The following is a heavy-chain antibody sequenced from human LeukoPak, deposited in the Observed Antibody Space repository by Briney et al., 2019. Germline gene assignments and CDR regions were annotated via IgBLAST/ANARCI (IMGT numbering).Heavy chain of an antibody. CDR3: ARNPSREGLDY. CDR2: ISGSGDST. D-gene: IGHD1-26*01. J-gene: IGHJ4*02. Sequence: GGSLRLSCAASGFTFNNYAVSWVRQAPGKGLEWVSSISGSGDSTYYADSVKGRFTISRDNSKNTLYLQMNSLRAEDTAVYYCARNPSREGLDYWGQGTLVTVSS. V-gene: IGHV3-23*01. CDR1: GFTFNNYA.